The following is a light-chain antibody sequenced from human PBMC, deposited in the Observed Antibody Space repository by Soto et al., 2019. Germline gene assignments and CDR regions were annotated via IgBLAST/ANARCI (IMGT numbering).Light chain of an antibody. V-gene: IGKV3-20*01. CDR2: GAS. CDR1: QSVSSSY. Sequence: EIVLTQSPGTLSLSPGERATLSCRASQSVSSSYLAWYQQKSGQAPRLLIYGASNRATGIPARFSGSGSGTDFTLTISRLEPEDFAVYYCQQYGRSSWTFGQGTKVDI. CDR3: QQYGRSSWT. J-gene: IGKJ1*01.